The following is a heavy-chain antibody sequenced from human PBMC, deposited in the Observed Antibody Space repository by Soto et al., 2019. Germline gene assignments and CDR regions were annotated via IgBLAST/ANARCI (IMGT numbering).Heavy chain of an antibody. Sequence: PSETLSLTCSVSGGTISGYYWTWIRQPAGKGLGWIGRIYSSGNTKYNPSLQSRVTMSLDTSNNQFSLGLTSVTAADTAVYYCARGQRFSDWFDPWGQGTLVTVSS. CDR2: IYSSGNT. CDR3: ARGQRFSDWFDP. V-gene: IGHV4-4*07. CDR1: GGTISGYY. D-gene: IGHD3-3*01. J-gene: IGHJ5*02.